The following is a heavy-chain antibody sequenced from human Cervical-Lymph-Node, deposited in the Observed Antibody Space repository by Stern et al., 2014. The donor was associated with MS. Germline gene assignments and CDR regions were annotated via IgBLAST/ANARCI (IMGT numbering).Heavy chain of an antibody. CDR3: TRQDQQLVTFDY. Sequence: LHLVESGGGVVQPGRSLRLSCAVSGFTFSRYAMHWVRQAPGKGLEWVAFISYDGSDKCYAESVRGRFSISRDNSKNTVYLQVNSLGAQDTAVYYCTRQDQQLVTFDYWGQGTLVTVSS. D-gene: IGHD6-13*01. CDR2: ISYDGSDK. V-gene: IGHV3-30-3*01. J-gene: IGHJ4*02. CDR1: GFTFSRYA.